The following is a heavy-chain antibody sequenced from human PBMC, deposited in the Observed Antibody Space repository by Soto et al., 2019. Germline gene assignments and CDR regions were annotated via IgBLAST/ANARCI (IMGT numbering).Heavy chain of an antibody. CDR3: ARVALLYYGMDV. J-gene: IGHJ6*02. CDR2: IYYSGST. D-gene: IGHD1-26*01. Sequence: TLSLTCTVSGGSISSGGYYWSWILQHPGKGLEWIGYIYYSGSTYYNPSLKSRVTISVDTSKNQFSLKLSSVTAADTAVYYCARVALLYYGMDVWGQGTTVTVSS. V-gene: IGHV4-31*03. CDR1: GGSISSGGYY.